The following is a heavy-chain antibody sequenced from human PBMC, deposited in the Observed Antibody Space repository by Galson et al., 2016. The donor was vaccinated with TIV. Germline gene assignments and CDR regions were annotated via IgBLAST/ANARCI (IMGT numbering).Heavy chain of an antibody. V-gene: IGHV2-5*02. CDR2: IYWDDDK. J-gene: IGHJ6*02. CDR1: RFSLSTTKVG. Sequence: PALVKPTQTLTLTCTFSRFSLSTTKVGVAWVRQPPGEALEWLALIYWDDDKRYSPSLRSRLAISKDTSKNQVVLIMTNMDPVDTATYYCTHLPNMFYYDMAVWGQGTTVTVSS. D-gene: IGHD3-10*02. CDR3: THLPNMFYYDMAV.